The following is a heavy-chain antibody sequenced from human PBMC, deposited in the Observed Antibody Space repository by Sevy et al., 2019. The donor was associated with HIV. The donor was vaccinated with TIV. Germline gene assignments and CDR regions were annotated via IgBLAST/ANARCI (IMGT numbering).Heavy chain of an antibody. CDR3: ARDASYGSGSYQYYYYYGMDV. CDR2: IKQDGSEK. J-gene: IGHJ6*02. Sequence: GGSLRLSCVGSGFSFSSDAMSWVRQAPGKGLQWVANIKQDGSEKYYVDSVKGRFTISRDNAKNSLYLQMNSLRAEDTAVYYCARDASYGSGSYQYYYYYGMDVWGQGTTVTVSS. V-gene: IGHV3-7*03. CDR1: GFSFSSDA. D-gene: IGHD3-10*01.